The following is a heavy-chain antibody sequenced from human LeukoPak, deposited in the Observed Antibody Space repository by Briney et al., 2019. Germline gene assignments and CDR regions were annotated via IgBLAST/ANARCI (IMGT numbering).Heavy chain of an antibody. D-gene: IGHD2-2*01. J-gene: IGHJ4*02. CDR1: GFTFSSYA. Sequence: PGGFLRLSCAASGFTFSSYAMHWVRQAPGKGLQYVSAISSDGGSTYYADSVKGRFTISRDNSKNTLYLQMGSLRVEDMAVYYCARRYCSSTSCSPFDYWGQGTLVTVSS. V-gene: IGHV3-64*02. CDR3: ARRYCSSTSCSPFDY. CDR2: ISSDGGST.